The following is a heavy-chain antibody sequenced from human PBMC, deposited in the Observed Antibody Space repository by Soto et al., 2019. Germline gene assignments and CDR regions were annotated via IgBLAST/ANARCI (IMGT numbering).Heavy chain of an antibody. CDR3: ATGYGSGTAFDY. Sequence: ASLKVCCKFSGDTLTELSMHWVRQAPGKGLEWMGGFDPEDGETIYAQKFQGRVTMTEDTSTDTAYMELSSLRSEDTAVYYCATGYGSGTAFDYWGQGTLVTVSS. CDR1: GDTLTELS. V-gene: IGHV1-24*01. J-gene: IGHJ4*02. D-gene: IGHD3-10*01. CDR2: FDPEDGET.